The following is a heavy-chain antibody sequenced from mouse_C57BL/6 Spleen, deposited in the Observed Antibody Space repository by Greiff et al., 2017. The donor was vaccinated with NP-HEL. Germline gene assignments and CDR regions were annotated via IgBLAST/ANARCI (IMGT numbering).Heavy chain of an antibody. Sequence: EVQLVESGEGLVKPGGSLKLSCAASGFTFSSYAMSWVRQTPEKRLEWVAYISSGGDYIYYADTVKGRFTISRDNARNTLYLQMSSLKSEDTAMYYCTRDSSYYDGSSYEGYFDVWGTGTTVTVSS. CDR2: ISSGGDYI. V-gene: IGHV5-9-1*02. CDR1: GFTFSSYA. J-gene: IGHJ1*03. CDR3: TRDSSYYDGSSYEGYFDV. D-gene: IGHD1-1*01.